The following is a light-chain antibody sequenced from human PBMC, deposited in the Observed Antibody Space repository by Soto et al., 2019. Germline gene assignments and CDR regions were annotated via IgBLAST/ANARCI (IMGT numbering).Light chain of an antibody. Sequence: ETLLTQTRGTLSWARWEGSSRCSSSIQSITSSYYLAWYQQKPGQAPRPLIYGASSRATGIPDRFSGSGSGTDFTLTINRLEPEDFAVHYCQQYDSSPRTFGQGTKVDIK. J-gene: IGKJ1*01. CDR3: QQYDSSPRT. CDR2: GAS. V-gene: IGKV3-20*01. CDR1: QSITSSY.